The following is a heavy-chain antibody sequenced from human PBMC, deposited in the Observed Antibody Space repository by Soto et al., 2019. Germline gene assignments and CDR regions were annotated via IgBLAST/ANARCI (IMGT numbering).Heavy chain of an antibody. Sequence: EVQLVESGGGLVQPGGSLRLSCAASGFTSSSYSMNWVRQAPGKGLEWVSYISSSSNTIYYADSVKGRFTISRDNAKNSLYLQMNGLRAEDTAVYYCARADSGYAHGYFYYGMDVWGQGTTVTVSS. V-gene: IGHV3-48*01. D-gene: IGHD5-12*01. CDR2: ISSSSNTI. CDR3: ARADSGYAHGYFYYGMDV. CDR1: GFTSSSYS. J-gene: IGHJ6*02.